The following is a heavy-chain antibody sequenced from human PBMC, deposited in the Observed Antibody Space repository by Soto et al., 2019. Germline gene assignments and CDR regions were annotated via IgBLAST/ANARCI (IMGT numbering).Heavy chain of an antibody. CDR3: ARFTMVRGVSPYNWFDP. Sequence: PSETLSLTCAVSGGSISSSNWWSWVRQPPGKGLEWIGEIYHSGSTNYNPSLKSRVTISVDKSKNQFSLKLSSVTAADTAVYYCARFTMVRGVSPYNWFDPWGQGTLVTVSS. D-gene: IGHD3-10*01. CDR2: IYHSGST. J-gene: IGHJ5*02. CDR1: GGSISSSNW. V-gene: IGHV4-4*02.